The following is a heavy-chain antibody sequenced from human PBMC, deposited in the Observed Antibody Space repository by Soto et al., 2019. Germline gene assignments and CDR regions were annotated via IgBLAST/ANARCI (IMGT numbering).Heavy chain of an antibody. Sequence: QVQLQESGPGLVKPSQTLSLTCSVSGVSISTGQYYWSWIRQSPGGGLQWIGYISYTGSTYYNPGLKSRVSISADTTKIRFSLTLVNVTAADTAVYFCARDNGDGYNEGAFDIWGQGTMVTVSS. CDR1: GVSISTGQYY. CDR3: ARDNGDGYNEGAFDI. D-gene: IGHD2-21*01. J-gene: IGHJ3*02. V-gene: IGHV4-30-4*01. CDR2: ISYTGST.